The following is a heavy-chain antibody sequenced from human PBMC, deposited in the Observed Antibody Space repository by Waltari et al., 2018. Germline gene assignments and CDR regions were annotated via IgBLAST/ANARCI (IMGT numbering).Heavy chain of an antibody. J-gene: IGHJ4*02. Sequence: EVPLVQSGAEVKKPGESLKIACKGSGYGFGAYWISWGRQRPGKGLEWMGRIDPSDSTTYYSPSFQGHVTMSVDKSISTAFLNWNSLKASDTAMYFCARHVSGHTNYWGQGTQVTVSS. CDR2: IDPSDSTT. CDR1: GYGFGAYW. D-gene: IGHD2-2*01. CDR3: ARHVSGHTNY. V-gene: IGHV5-10-1*01.